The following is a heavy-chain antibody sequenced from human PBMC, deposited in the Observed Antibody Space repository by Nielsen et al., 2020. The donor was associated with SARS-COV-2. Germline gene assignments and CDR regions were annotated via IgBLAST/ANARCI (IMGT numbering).Heavy chain of an antibody. CDR3: ARRGDFYSYYSSYFPY. CDR2: IWSDGSSG. CDR1: GFTFSSYG. J-gene: IGHJ4*02. Sequence: GESLKISCVASGFTFSSYGMHWVRQAPGKGLEWVALIWSDGSSGYYADSVKGRFTDSRDNSRNTVFLQMDSLTTEDTATYYCARRGDFYSYYSSYFPYWGQGTLVTVSS. V-gene: IGHV3-33*08. D-gene: IGHD3-10*01.